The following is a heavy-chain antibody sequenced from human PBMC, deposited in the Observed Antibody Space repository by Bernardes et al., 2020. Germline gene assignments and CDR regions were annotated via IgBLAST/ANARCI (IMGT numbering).Heavy chain of an antibody. V-gene: IGHV3-9*01. CDR1: GFTFDDYA. J-gene: IGHJ4*02. Sequence: GGSLRLSCAASGFTFDDYAMHWVRQAPGKGLEWVSGISWNSGSIGYADSVKGRFTISRDNAKNSLYLQMNSLRAEDTALYYCANLATLDYWGQGTLVTVSS. CDR3: ANLATLDY. CDR2: ISWNSGSI.